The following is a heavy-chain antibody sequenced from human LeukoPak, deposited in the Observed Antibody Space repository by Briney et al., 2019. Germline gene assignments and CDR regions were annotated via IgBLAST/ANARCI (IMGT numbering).Heavy chain of an antibody. CDR2: IRGSGGNT. CDR1: GFTFSSYA. D-gene: IGHD6-13*01. Sequence: GGSLRLSCAASGFTFSSYATTWVRQAPGKGLEWVSGIRGSGGNTYYADSVKGRFTISRDNSKNTLYLQMNSLRAEDTAVYYCAKGGIAAAGRANFDYWGQGTLVTVSS. CDR3: AKGGIAAAGRANFDY. V-gene: IGHV3-23*01. J-gene: IGHJ4*02.